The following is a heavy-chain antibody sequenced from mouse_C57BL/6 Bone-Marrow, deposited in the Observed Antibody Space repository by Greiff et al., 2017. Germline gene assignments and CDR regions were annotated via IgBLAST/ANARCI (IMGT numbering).Heavy chain of an antibody. Sequence: DVMLVESGGGLVKPGGSLKLSCAASGFTFSSYAMSWVRQTPEKRLEWVATISDGGSYTYYPENVKGRFTISRDNAKNNLYLQMSHLKSEDTAMYYCAIYYGSSAFAYWGQGTLVTVSA. CDR2: ISDGGSYT. CDR1: GFTFSSYA. CDR3: AIYYGSSAFAY. D-gene: IGHD1-1*01. V-gene: IGHV5-4*03. J-gene: IGHJ3*01.